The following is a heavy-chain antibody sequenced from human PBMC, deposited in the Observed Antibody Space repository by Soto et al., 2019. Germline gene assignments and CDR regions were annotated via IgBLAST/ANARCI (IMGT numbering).Heavy chain of an antibody. V-gene: IGHV3-30*18. Sequence: QVQLVESGGGVVQPGRSLRLSCAASGFRFSTFGMHWVRQAPGMGLEWVALISNDGNNDYYADSVRGRFTVSRDNSMDMLHLEMNSLRTEDTAVYYCAKDYDDTGYDHWGQGILVTVS. CDR3: AKDYDDTGYDH. D-gene: IGHD3-3*01. J-gene: IGHJ4*02. CDR1: GFRFSTFG. CDR2: ISNDGNND.